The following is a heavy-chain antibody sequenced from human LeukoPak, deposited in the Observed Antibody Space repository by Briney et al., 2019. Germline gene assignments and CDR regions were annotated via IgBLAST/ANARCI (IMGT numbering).Heavy chain of an antibody. CDR2: IRHDEANS. CDR1: GFTLNSYA. J-gene: IGHJ4*02. CDR3: AKEYTPSSPLGELDS. Sequence: SGGSLRLSCAVSGFTLNSYAMHWGRQAPGKGLECVAVIRHDEANSFYADSVQGRFTISRNTSKKLLYLQMNSLRVEDTAVYYCAKEYTPSSPLGELDSWGQGTLVTVSS. V-gene: IGHV3-30*02. D-gene: IGHD6-6*01.